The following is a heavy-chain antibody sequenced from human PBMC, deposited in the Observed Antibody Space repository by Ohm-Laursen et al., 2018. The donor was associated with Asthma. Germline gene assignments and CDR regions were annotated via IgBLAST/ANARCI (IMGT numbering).Heavy chain of an antibody. J-gene: IGHJ4*02. Sequence: SSVKVSCKASGYTFTSYAISWVRQAPGQGLEWMGGIIPIFGTANYAQKFQGRVTITADESTSTAYMELSSLRSEDTAVYYCARASSDYYDSSGYYQTDLDYWGQGTLVTVSS. D-gene: IGHD3-22*01. CDR2: IIPIFGTA. CDR3: ARASSDYYDSSGYYQTDLDY. V-gene: IGHV1-69*01. CDR1: GYTFTSYA.